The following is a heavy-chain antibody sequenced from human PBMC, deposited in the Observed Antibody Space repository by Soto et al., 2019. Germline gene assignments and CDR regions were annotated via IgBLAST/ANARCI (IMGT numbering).Heavy chain of an antibody. J-gene: IGHJ4*02. CDR1: GFTFSSYV. V-gene: IGHV3-23*01. Sequence: PGGSLRLSCAASGFTFSSYVMSWVLQAPGKGLEWVSAISGSGGSTYYADSVKGRFTISRDNSKNTLYLQMNSLRAEDTAVYYCAKDFPRYCSSTSCSPPLVGGLDYWGQGTLVTVSS. D-gene: IGHD2-2*01. CDR3: AKDFPRYCSSTSCSPPLVGGLDY. CDR2: ISGSGGST.